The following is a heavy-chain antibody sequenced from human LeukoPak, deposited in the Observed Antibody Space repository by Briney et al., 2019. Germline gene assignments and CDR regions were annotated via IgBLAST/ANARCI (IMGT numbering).Heavy chain of an antibody. V-gene: IGHV5-51*01. D-gene: IGHD3-22*01. CDR1: GYSFPNYW. J-gene: IGHJ4*02. CDR2: IYPGDSDT. CDR3: ATSYYSDSRGYYDY. Sequence: GESLKISFKGSGYSFPNYWIAWVRQMPGKGLEWMGIIYPGDSDTRYNPSFQGQVTISADKSHSTAYLQWSSLKASDTAMYYCATSYYSDSRGYYDYWGQGSLVTVSS.